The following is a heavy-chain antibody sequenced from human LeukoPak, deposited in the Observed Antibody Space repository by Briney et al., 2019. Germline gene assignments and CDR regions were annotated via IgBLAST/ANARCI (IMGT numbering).Heavy chain of an antibody. CDR2: IDASGGAT. D-gene: IGHD6-19*01. CDR1: GFTFSNYA. V-gene: IGHV3-23*01. Sequence: GESLRLSCAASGFTFSNYAMYWVRQAVGKGLEWVSSIDASGGATYYADSVKGRFTISRDNSKNTFYLQMNSLRAEDTAVYSCAKGSGSGWYGWFAPWGQGTRVTVSS. J-gene: IGHJ5*02. CDR3: AKGSGSGWYGWFAP.